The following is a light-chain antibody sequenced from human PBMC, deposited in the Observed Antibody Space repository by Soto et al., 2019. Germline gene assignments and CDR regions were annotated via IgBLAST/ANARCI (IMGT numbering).Light chain of an antibody. CDR2: DAS. V-gene: IGKV3-11*01. Sequence: ETVLTQSPATLSLSPGERATLSCRASQSVSTYLAWYQQKPGQAPRLLIYDASNRATGIPARFSGSGSGTDFTLTISSLEPEDFAVYYCQQRRNWPLTFGGGTKVDI. J-gene: IGKJ4*01. CDR1: QSVSTY. CDR3: QQRRNWPLT.